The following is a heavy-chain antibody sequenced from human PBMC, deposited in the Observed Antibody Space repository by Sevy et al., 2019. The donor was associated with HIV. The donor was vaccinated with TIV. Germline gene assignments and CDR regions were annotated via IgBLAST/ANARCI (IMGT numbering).Heavy chain of an antibody. CDR3: ARGGLTVALDY. J-gene: IGHJ4*02. CDR2: IYSGGST. Sequence: GGSLRLSCAASGFTVSSNYMSWVRQAPGKGLEWVSVIYSGGSTYYADSVKGLFTISRDNSKNTLYLQMNSLRAEDTAVYYCARGGLTVALDYWGQGTLVTVSS. D-gene: IGHD6-19*01. CDR1: GFTVSSNY. V-gene: IGHV3-53*01.